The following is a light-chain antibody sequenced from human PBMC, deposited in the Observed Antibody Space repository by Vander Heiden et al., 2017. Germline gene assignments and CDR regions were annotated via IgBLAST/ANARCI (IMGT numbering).Light chain of an antibody. CDR1: QSVLYSSNNKNY. CDR3: QQYDSTPPWT. V-gene: IGKV4-1*01. Sequence: DIVMTQSLDSLAVSLGEWASINCKSSQSVLYSSNNKNYLAWYQQKPGQAPKLLIYWASTRESGVPDRFSGSGSGTDFTLTISSLQAEDVAVYYCQQYDSTPPWTFGQGTKVEIK. CDR2: WAS. J-gene: IGKJ1*01.